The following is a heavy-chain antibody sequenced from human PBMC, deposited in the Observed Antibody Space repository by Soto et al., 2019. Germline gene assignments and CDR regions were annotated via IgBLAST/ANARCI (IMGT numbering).Heavy chain of an antibody. V-gene: IGHV3-30*01. D-gene: IGHD1-1*01. J-gene: IGHJ6*02. CDR1: GFTLSKFV. CDR2: TSNDGINT. CDR3: ARGNLDV. Sequence: QVQLVESGGGVVQPGRSLRLSCAASGFTLSKFVMHWVRQAPGKGLDWLAVTSNDGINTYYAASVKGRFTISRDNSMSMVYLQMNSLRDEDTALYYCARGNLDVWGQGTTVIVSS.